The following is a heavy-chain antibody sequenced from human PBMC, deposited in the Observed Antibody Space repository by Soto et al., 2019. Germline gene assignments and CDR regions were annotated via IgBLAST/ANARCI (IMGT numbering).Heavy chain of an antibody. V-gene: IGHV1-69*12. CDR2: IMPVFATP. J-gene: IGHJ6*02. Sequence: QVQLMQSGAEVKKPGSSVKVSCKASGGTFSTSAISWVRQAPGEGLAWVGGIMPVFATPDYAQKFQGRVNISADESTTTAYLELTSLTTDDTAVYYCARDKDRQQLGGNYYYILDVWGQGTAITVSS. CDR3: ARDKDRQQLGGNYYYILDV. CDR1: GGTFSTSA. D-gene: IGHD3-3*02.